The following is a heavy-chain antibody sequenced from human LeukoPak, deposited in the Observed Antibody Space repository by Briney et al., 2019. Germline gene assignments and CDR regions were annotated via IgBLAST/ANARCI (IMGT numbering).Heavy chain of an antibody. D-gene: IGHD1-1*01. Sequence: SETLSLTCIVSGYSISSGYYWGWIRQPPGKGREWIGSIYHSGSTDYNPSLKSRVTISVDTSKNQFSLKLRSVTAADTAVYFCASQQQLVLLDWFDPWGQGTLVTVSS. CDR1: GYSISSGYY. J-gene: IGHJ5*02. CDR2: IYHSGST. V-gene: IGHV4-38-2*02. CDR3: ASQQQLVLLDWFDP.